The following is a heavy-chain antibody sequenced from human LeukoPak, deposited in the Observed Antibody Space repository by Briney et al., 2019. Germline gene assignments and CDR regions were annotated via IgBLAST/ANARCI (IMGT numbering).Heavy chain of an antibody. D-gene: IGHD1-26*01. CDR3: ARDYAALLGALDY. CDR2: IWYDGSNK. CDR1: GFTFSSYG. Sequence: GGSLRLSCAASGFTFSSYGMHWVRQAPGKGLEWVAVIWYDGSNKYYADSVKGRFTISRDNSKNTLYLQVNSLRAEDTAVYYCARDYAALLGALDYWGQGTLVTVSS. V-gene: IGHV3-33*01. J-gene: IGHJ4*02.